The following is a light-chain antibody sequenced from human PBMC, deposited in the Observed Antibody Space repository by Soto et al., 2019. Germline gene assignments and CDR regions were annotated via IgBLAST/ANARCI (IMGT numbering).Light chain of an antibody. CDR2: WAS. CDR3: QQYYSTPLT. Sequence: IVMTQSPDSLAETLGERATINCKSSQSVLYSSINKNYLTWYQQKPGQPPKLLIYWASTRESGVPDRFSGSGSGTDFTLTISSLQAEDVAVYYCQQYYSTPLTFGGGTKVEIK. CDR1: QSVLYSSINKNY. J-gene: IGKJ4*01. V-gene: IGKV4-1*01.